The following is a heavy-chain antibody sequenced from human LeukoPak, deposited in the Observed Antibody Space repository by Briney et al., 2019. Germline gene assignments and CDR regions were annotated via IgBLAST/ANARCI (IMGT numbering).Heavy chain of an antibody. J-gene: IGHJ4*02. CDR1: GGSISSSSYY. D-gene: IGHD4-17*01. V-gene: IGHV4-39*07. CDR3: ARVGPLTTKVTTGGVDY. Sequence: MTSETLSLTCTVSGGSISSSSYYWGWIRQPPGKGLEWIGSIYYSGSTYYNPSLKSRVTISVDTSKNQFSLKLSSVTAADTAVYYCARVGPLTTKVTTGGVDYWGQGTLVTVSS. CDR2: IYYSGST.